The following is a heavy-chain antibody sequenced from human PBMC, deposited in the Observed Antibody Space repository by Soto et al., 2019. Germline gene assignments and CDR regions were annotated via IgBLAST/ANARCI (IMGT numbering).Heavy chain of an antibody. Sequence: EVRLVESGGGLVQPGGSLRLSCAASGFTFSSYEMNWVRQAPGKGLEWVSYIPSGGDTIRYADSVRGRFTASRDDTESSLFLHMHSLRAGDKAIYYCAGHTSTSINWGQGTLVIVSS. D-gene: IGHD2-2*01. CDR2: IPSGGDTI. V-gene: IGHV3-48*03. CDR1: GFTFSSYE. CDR3: AGHTSTSIN. J-gene: IGHJ4*02.